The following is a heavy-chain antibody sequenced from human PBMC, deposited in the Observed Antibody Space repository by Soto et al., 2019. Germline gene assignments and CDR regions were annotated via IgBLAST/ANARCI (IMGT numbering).Heavy chain of an antibody. J-gene: IGHJ4*02. CDR3: ARISPIMPQGY. D-gene: IGHD2-2*01. CDR1: GFTFSNSW. V-gene: IGHV3-7*04. Sequence: PGGSLRLSCAASGFTFSNSWLSWVRQAPGKGLEWVANINQDGTDKYYVDSVKGRFTISRDNAKNSLYLQANSLRAEDTAVYYCARISPIMPQGYRGQGTRVTVSS. CDR2: INQDGTDK.